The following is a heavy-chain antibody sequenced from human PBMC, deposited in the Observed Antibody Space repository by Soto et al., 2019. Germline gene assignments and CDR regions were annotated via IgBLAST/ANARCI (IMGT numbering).Heavy chain of an antibody. V-gene: IGHV3-23*01. CDR3: AKVGYQYYFDY. Sequence: EVQLLESGGGLVQPGGSLRLSCAASGFTFSSCAMSWVRQAPGKGLEWVSVISGGGGSTNYADSVKGRFTISRDNSKNTLYLQMNSLRAEDTAVYYCAKVGYQYYFDYWGQGTLVTVSS. CDR1: GFTFSSCA. CDR2: ISGGGGST. J-gene: IGHJ4*02. D-gene: IGHD2-2*01.